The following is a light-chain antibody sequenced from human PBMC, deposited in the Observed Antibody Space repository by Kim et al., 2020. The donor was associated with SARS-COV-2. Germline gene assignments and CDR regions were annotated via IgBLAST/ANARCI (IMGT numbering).Light chain of an antibody. CDR3: QQYNNWPLRT. CDR2: GAS. J-gene: IGKJ3*01. Sequence: SPGERATLSCRASQSINNNLAWYQQKPGQAPRLLIYGASTRATGIPARFSGGGSGTEFTLTINSLQSEDFAIYYCQQYNNWPLRTFGPGTKVDIQ. V-gene: IGKV3-15*01. CDR1: QSINNN.